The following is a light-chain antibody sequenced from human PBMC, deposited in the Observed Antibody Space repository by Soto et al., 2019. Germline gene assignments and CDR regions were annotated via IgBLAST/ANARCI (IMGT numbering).Light chain of an antibody. J-gene: IGKJ1*01. V-gene: IGKV3D-15*01. Sequence: EIVMTQSPATLSVSPGERASLSCRASQSVSGNFAWYQEKPGQAPRLLMYGASTRATGISARFSGSGSGTEFTLPISSLQSEDFAVYYCQQHNNWPPTFGQGTKVEIK. CDR2: GAS. CDR1: QSVSGN. CDR3: QQHNNWPPT.